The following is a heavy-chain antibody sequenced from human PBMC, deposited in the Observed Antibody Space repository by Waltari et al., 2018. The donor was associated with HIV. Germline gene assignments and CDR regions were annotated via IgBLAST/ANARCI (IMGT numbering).Heavy chain of an antibody. D-gene: IGHD3-22*01. V-gene: IGHV3-9*01. CDR2: ISWNSGSI. CDR1: GFTFDDYA. J-gene: IGHJ3*02. CDR3: AKDLTDSPDGAFDI. Sequence: EVQLVESGGGLVQPGRSLRLSCAASGFTFDDYAMHWVRQAPGKGLEWVSGISWNSGSIGYADSVKGRFTISRDNAKNSLYLQMNSLRAEDTALYYCAKDLTDSPDGAFDIWGQGTMVTVSS.